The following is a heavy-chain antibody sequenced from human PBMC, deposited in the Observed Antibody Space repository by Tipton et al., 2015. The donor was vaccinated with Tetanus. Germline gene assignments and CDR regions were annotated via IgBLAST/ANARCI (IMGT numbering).Heavy chain of an antibody. CDR3: AKDPAGDYGISFFVY. J-gene: IGHJ4*02. CDR2: ISGSGGST. V-gene: IGHV3-23*01. Sequence: GSLRLSCAASGFSFHEYAMSWVRQAPGKGLEWVSTISGSGGSTYYADSVKGRFSISRDEFKNTLYLQMSDLRADDTAIYYCAKDPAGDYGISFFVYWGQGTLVTVSS. D-gene: IGHD4-17*01. CDR1: GFSFHEYA.